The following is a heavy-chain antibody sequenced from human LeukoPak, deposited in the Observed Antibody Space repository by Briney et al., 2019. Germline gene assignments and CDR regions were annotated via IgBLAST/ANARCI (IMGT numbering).Heavy chain of an antibody. CDR3: AKGIISSAWTRGFDY. CDR2: ISGPAGSA. Sequence: PGGSLRLSCAASGFAFSSFAMSWVRQTPGKGLEWVSTISGPAGSAYYADSVKGRFTISRDNSNNTLYLQMNSLGVEDTAVYYCAKGIISSAWTRGFDYWGQGTLVTVSS. CDR1: GFAFSSFA. J-gene: IGHJ4*02. D-gene: IGHD6-19*01. V-gene: IGHV3-23*01.